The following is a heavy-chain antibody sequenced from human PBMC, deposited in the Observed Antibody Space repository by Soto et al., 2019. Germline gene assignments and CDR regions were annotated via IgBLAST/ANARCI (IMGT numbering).Heavy chain of an antibody. J-gene: IGHJ1*01. V-gene: IGHV3-21*01. CDR3: ARDPSDLWEPDQYFPH. Sequence: EVQLVESGGGLVKPGGSLTLSCAASGFTFSSYSMNWVRQAPGKGLEWVSSISSSSRHIYYADSVKGRFTISRDNAKNSLYLQMNSLRAEDTAMCFCARDPSDLWEPDQYFPHWGQGTLVAVSS. CDR1: GFTFSSYS. CDR2: ISSSSRHI. D-gene: IGHD1-26*01.